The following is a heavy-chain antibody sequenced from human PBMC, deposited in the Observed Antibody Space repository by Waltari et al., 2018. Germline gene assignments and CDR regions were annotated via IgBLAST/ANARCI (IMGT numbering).Heavy chain of an antibody. D-gene: IGHD6-19*01. Sequence: EVQLVESGCTFVQPGRSLRLSCTGFGFTFAEYGVTLVRQATGAGQGPGKGREWIGFIRSAVYVGTTADAASVKGRFTSPRDDAKSIAYLEMNSLTTDDTALYYCTRGRSAWSSTRDYWGQGTLVTVAS. CDR3: TRGRSAWSSTRDY. V-gene: IGHV3-49*04. CDR1: GFTFAEYG. CDR2: IRSAVYVGTT. J-gene: IGHJ4*02.